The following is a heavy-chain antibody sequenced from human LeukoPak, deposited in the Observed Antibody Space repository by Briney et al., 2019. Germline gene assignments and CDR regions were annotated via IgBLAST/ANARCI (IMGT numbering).Heavy chain of an antibody. CDR1: GFIFSNFA. V-gene: IGHV3-30*01. CDR3: AREEQELVRDYYYYMDV. J-gene: IGHJ6*03. D-gene: IGHD6-13*01. Sequence: PGGSLRLSCAASGFIFSNFAMHWVRQAPGKGLEWVALISYDGSHTYYADSMKGRFTISRDNSRNVLYLQMTSLRGDDPAVYYCAREEQELVRDYYYYMDVWGKGTTVTVSS. CDR2: ISYDGSHT.